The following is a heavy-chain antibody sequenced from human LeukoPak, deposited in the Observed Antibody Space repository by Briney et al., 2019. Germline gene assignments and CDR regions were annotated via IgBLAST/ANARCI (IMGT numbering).Heavy chain of an antibody. J-gene: IGHJ3*02. CDR2: IYSGGSS. Sequence: PGGSLRLSCAASGFTVSSNYMSWVRQAPGKGLEWVSVIYSGGSSHYADSVKGRFTISRDNSKNTLYLQMNSLRAEDTAVYYCAREGYSGSWGAFDIWGQGAMVTVSS. CDR3: AREGYSGSWGAFDI. D-gene: IGHD5-12*01. V-gene: IGHV3-66*01. CDR1: GFTVSSNY.